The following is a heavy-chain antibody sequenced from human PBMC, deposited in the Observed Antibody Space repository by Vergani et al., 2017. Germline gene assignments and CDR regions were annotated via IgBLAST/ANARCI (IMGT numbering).Heavy chain of an antibody. D-gene: IGHD2-15*01. V-gene: IGHV4-61*02. CDR3: ARRSGGYYSGGKVHPLRTAFDV. J-gene: IGHJ3*01. CDR2: ISASGNA. Sequence: QVQLQASGPGRVKPSQTLSLTCTMSGGSISAGYYFWSWIRQPAGKGLEWLGHISASGNASHSPSLKTIVSMSVEPSKNQFSLTVTSVTAADTAIYFCARRSGGYYSGGKVHPLRTAFDVWGHGTVVTVSS. CDR1: GGSISAGYYF.